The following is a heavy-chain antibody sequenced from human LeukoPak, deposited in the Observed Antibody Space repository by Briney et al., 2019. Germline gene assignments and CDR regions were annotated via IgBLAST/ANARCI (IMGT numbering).Heavy chain of an antibody. V-gene: IGHV1-2*02. J-gene: IGHJ4*02. CDR3: ARGVYSYSTPFDY. CDR1: GYTFTGYY. D-gene: IGHD2/OR15-2a*01. Sequence: GASVKVSCKASGYTFTGYYMHWVRQAPGQGLEWMGWINPNSGGTNYAQKFQGRVTVTRDKSISTTYMELSRLRSDDTAVYYCARGVYSYSTPFDYWGQGALVTVSS. CDR2: INPNSGGT.